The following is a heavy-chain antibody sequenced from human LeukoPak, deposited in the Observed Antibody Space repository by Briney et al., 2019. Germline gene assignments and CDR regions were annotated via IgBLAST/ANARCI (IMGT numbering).Heavy chain of an antibody. V-gene: IGHV1-2*06. CDR3: ARQRSGWSYDAFDI. D-gene: IGHD6-19*01. CDR1: GYTFTGYH. J-gene: IGHJ3*02. CDR2: INTNSGGT. Sequence: ASVKVSCKASGYTFTGYHMHWVRQAPGQGLEWMGRINTNSGGTTYAQKFQGRVTMTRDTSISTAYMELSRLRSDDTAVFYCARQRSGWSYDAFDIWGQGTMVTVSS.